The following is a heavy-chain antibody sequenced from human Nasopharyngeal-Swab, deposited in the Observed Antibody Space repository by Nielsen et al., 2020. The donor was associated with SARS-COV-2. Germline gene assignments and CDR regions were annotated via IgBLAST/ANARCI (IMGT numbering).Heavy chain of an antibody. CDR3: ARGTVYYYDSSGYYYYYYYGMDV. D-gene: IGHD3-22*01. V-gene: IGHV4-34*01. J-gene: IGHJ6*02. CDR2: INHSGST. Sequence: RQAPRKGLEWIGEINHSGSTNYNPSLKSRVTISVDTSKNQFSLKLSSVTAADTAVYYCARGTVYYYDSSGYYYYYYYGMDVWGQGTTVTVSS.